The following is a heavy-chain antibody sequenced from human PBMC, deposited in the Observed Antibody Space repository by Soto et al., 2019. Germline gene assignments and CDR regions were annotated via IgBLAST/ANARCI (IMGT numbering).Heavy chain of an antibody. V-gene: IGHV4-39*01. D-gene: IGHD1-1*01. J-gene: IGHJ3*02. CDR2: IDYSGST. CDR3: AGLAVQLELSSGAFDI. CDR1: GGSISSSSYY. Sequence: QLLESGPGLVKPSETLSLTCTVSGGSISSSSYYWGWIRQPPGKGLECIGSIDYSGSTYYNPSLKSRVTISVDTSKNEFSLKLSSVTAADTAVYYCAGLAVQLELSSGAFDIWGKGTMVTVSS.